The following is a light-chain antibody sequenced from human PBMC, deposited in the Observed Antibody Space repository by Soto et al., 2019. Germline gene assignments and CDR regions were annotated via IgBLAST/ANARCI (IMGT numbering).Light chain of an antibody. V-gene: IGKV1-5*01. CDR3: QQYKSYSRT. Sequence: DIQMTQSPSTLSASVGDRVTITCRASQSVNKWLAWYQQKPGKAPKLLIFDASNLESGVPSRFSGNGSGTEFTLTITGLQADDFATYFCQQYKSYSRTFGQGTKVEIK. J-gene: IGKJ1*01. CDR2: DAS. CDR1: QSVNKW.